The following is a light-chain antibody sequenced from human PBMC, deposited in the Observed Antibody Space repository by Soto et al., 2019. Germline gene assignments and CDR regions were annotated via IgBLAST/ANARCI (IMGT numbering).Light chain of an antibody. CDR1: QGCSTY. CDR3: QQSYNTTWT. CDR2: AAS. J-gene: IGKJ1*01. Sequence: DIQMTQAPSSLSASVGDSVTLTCRASQGCSTYVNWYQEKPGKAPKLMIYAASSLQRRVPSRFSGSGAETDFTLTSSSLQPEDFATYSCQQSYNTTWTFGQGTKVDIK. V-gene: IGKV1-39*01.